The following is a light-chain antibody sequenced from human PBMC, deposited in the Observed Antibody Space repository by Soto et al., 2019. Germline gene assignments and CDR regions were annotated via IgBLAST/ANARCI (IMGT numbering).Light chain of an antibody. J-gene: IGLJ1*01. V-gene: IGLV2-14*03. CDR1: ISDVGSYNY. Sequence: QSVLTQPASVSGSPGQLITISCTGTISDVGSYNYVSWYQQYPGKAPKLMIYDVSTRPSGVSDRFSGSKSGNTASLTISGLRAEDEADYYCGSYTTSSNYVFGTGTKVTVL. CDR2: DVS. CDR3: GSYTTSSNYV.